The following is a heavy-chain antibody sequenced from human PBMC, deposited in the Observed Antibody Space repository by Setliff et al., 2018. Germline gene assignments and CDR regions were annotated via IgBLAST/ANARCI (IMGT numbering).Heavy chain of an antibody. CDR1: GGSISTYC. V-gene: IGHV4-59*01. J-gene: IGHJ4*02. CDR2: VYYSGLT. CDR3: ARGGTYRYFDY. Sequence: SETLSLTCTVSGGSISTYCWNWIRQPPGKGLEFIGYVYYSGLTNYDPSLKSRVTMSVDSSKNQFSLKLSSVTAADTAVYYCARGGTYRYFDYWGQGALVTVSS.